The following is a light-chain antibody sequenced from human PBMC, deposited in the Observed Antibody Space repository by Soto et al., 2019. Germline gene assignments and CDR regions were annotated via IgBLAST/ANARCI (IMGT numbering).Light chain of an antibody. V-gene: IGKV1-5*03. CDR1: QSISSW. Sequence: DIQMTQSPSTLSASVGDRVTITCRASQSISSWLAWYQQKPGKAPKVLIYKASSLESGVPSRFSGSGSGTEFTLTIRSLQPDDFATYYCQQYHSYPYTFGQGTKLEIK. CDR2: KAS. J-gene: IGKJ2*01. CDR3: QQYHSYPYT.